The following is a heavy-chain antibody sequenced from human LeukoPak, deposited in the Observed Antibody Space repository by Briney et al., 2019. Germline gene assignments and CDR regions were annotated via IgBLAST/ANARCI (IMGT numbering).Heavy chain of an antibody. CDR1: GYTFTSYG. J-gene: IGHJ4*02. CDR2: INAGNGIT. D-gene: IGHD3-22*01. V-gene: IGHV1-3*01. CDR3: ARVPLPPMIVVTFHFDY. Sequence: ASVKVSCKASGYTFTSYGMHWVRQAPGQRLEWMGWINAGNGITKYSQKFQGRVTITRDTSASTAYMELSSLRSEDTAVYYCARVPLPPMIVVTFHFDYWGQGTWSPSPQ.